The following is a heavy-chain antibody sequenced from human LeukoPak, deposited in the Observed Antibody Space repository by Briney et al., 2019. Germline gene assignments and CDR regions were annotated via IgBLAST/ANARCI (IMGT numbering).Heavy chain of an antibody. CDR2: IYYSGST. J-gene: IGHJ4*02. CDR3: VRQNLLVATSNPTFDY. D-gene: IGHD5-12*01. CDR1: GGSNTSSTYY. Sequence: SETLSLTCTVSGGSNTSSTYYWGWIRQPPGKGLEWIGSIYYSGSTYYNPSLKSRVTISVDTSKNQFSLKVSSVTAADTAVYYCVRQNLLVATSNPTFDYWGQGTLVTVSS. V-gene: IGHV4-39*01.